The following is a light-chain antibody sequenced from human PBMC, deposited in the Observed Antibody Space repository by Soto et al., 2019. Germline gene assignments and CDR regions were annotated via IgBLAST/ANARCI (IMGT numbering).Light chain of an antibody. J-gene: IGKJ4*01. CDR2: SSS. CDR1: QSVSSSF. V-gene: IGKV3-20*01. Sequence: EIVLTQSPGTLSLSPGERAILSCRASQSVSSSFLAWYQQKPGQAPRLLIYSSSNRATGIPDRFCGSGSGTDFTLTISRLEPADFAVYYCQQYGRSPLTFGGGTKVEIK. CDR3: QQYGRSPLT.